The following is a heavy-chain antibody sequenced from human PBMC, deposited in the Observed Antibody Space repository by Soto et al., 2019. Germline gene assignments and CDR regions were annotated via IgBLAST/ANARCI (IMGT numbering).Heavy chain of an antibody. CDR2: ISSSSSTI. CDR1: GFTFSSYS. Sequence: EVQLVESGGGLVQPGGSLRLSCAASGFTFSSYSMNWVRQAPGKGLEWVSYISSSSSTIYYADSVKGRFTISRDNAKNSLYLQMNSLRAEDTAVYYCARSPRKGRKYHLPLGGDAFDIWGQGTMVTVSS. J-gene: IGHJ3*02. D-gene: IGHD2-2*01. CDR3: ARSPRKGRKYHLPLGGDAFDI. V-gene: IGHV3-48*01.